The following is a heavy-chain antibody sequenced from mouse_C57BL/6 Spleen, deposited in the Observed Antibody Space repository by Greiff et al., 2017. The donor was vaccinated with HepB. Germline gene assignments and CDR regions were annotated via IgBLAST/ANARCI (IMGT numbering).Heavy chain of an antibody. CDR2: ISDGGSYT. CDR3: ARGDDYSWFAY. CDR1: GFTFSSYA. V-gene: IGHV5-4*01. J-gene: IGHJ3*01. D-gene: IGHD2-4*01. Sequence: EVHLVESGGGLVKPGGSLKLSCAASGFTFSSYAMSWVRQTPEKRLEWVATISDGGSYTYYPDNVKGRFTISRDNAKNNLYLQMSHLKSEDTAMYYCARGDDYSWFAYWGQGTLVTVSA.